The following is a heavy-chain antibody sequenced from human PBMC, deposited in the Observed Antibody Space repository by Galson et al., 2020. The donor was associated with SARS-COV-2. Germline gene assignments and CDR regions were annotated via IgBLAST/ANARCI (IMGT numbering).Heavy chain of an antibody. V-gene: IGHV4-59*01. CDR2: IYYSGST. CDR1: GGSISSYY. Sequence: SETLSLTCTVSGGSISSYYWSWIRQPPGKGLEWFGYIYYSGSTNYNPSLKSRVTISVNTSKNQFSLKLSSVTAADTAVYYCARAHGDYGDLHAFDIWGQGTMVTVSS. CDR3: ARAHGDYGDLHAFDI. J-gene: IGHJ3*02. D-gene: IGHD4-17*01.